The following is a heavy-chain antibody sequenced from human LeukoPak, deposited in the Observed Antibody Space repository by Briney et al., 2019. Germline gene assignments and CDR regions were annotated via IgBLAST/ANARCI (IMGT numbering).Heavy chain of an antibody. CDR3: ARDSITMVRGSMDV. Sequence: GGSLRLSCAASGFTFSSYSMNWVRQAPGKGLEWVSSISSSSSYIYYADSVKGRFTISRDNAKNSLYLQMSSLRAEDTAVYYCARDSITMVRGSMDVWGKGTTVTISS. CDR1: GFTFSSYS. CDR2: ISSSSSYI. D-gene: IGHD3-10*01. J-gene: IGHJ6*03. V-gene: IGHV3-21*01.